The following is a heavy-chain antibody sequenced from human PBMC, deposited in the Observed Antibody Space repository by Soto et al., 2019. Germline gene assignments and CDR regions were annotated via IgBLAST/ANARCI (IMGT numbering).Heavy chain of an antibody. J-gene: IGHJ4*02. CDR1: GYTFISYD. CDR2: MNPNSGNT. V-gene: IGHV1-8*01. Sequence: GASVKVSCKASGYTFISYDINWVRQATGQGLEWIGWMNPNSGNTGYAQKFQERVTITRDTSTSTAYMELSSLRSEDTAVYYCAADSSNGDYEGLTFDYWGQGTLVTVSS. CDR3: AADSSNGDYEGLTFDY. D-gene: IGHD4-17*01.